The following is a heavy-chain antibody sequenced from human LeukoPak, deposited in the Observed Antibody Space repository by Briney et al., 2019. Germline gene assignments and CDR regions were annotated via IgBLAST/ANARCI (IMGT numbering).Heavy chain of an antibody. CDR2: VWPDGGKK. V-gene: IGHV3-33*03. CDR3: AKDLSGRYCIDY. D-gene: IGHD2-15*01. CDR1: GFIFNSYV. J-gene: IGHJ4*02. Sequence: GSLRLSCAASGFIFNSYVMHWVRQAPGKGPEWLATVWPDGGKKLHADSVKGRFTISRDNSKKKVYLQMNTLRDADTAVYYCAKDLSGRYCIDYWGQGALVTVSS.